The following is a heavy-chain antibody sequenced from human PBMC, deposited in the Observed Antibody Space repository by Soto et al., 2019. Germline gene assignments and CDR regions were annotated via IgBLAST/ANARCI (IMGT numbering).Heavy chain of an antibody. V-gene: IGHV3-15*01. CDR2: IKSKTDGGAT. CDR3: TTLRAIRRNRHFDY. Sequence: GGSLRLSCAASGFTFSSYAMSWVRQAPGKGLEWVGRIKSKTDGGATDYAAPVKGRFTISRDDSKNTLYLQMNSLKTEDTAVYYCTTLRAIRRNRHFDYWGQGTLVTVSS. D-gene: IGHD2-2*02. CDR1: GFTFSSYA. J-gene: IGHJ4*02.